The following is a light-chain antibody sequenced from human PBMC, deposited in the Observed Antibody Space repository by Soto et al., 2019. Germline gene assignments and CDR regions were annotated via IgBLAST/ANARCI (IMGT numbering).Light chain of an antibody. Sequence: IQMTEPPSSLSACVVERVTITFRASQSIGSWLAWYQQQPGKVTKLLIYTASTLQSGVLSRFSGSGSGAEFTLTISSLQPEDFATYYCQQYNTYPWTFGQGTKVDIK. CDR1: QSIGSW. CDR3: QQYNTYPWT. V-gene: IGKV1-5*03. CDR2: TAS. J-gene: IGKJ1*01.